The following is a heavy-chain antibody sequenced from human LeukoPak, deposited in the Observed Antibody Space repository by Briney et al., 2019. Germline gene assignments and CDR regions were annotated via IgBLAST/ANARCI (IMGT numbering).Heavy chain of an antibody. CDR1: GYTFTGYY. J-gene: IGHJ4*02. CDR3: ARVLGYCSSTSCLGRGMDY. Sequence: RASVKVSCKASGYTFTGYYMHWVRQAPGQGLEWMGWINPNSGGTNYAQKFQGRVTMTRDTSISTAYMELSRLRSDDTAVYYCARVLGYCSSTSCLGRGMDYWGQGTLVTVSS. V-gene: IGHV1-2*02. D-gene: IGHD2-2*01. CDR2: INPNSGGT.